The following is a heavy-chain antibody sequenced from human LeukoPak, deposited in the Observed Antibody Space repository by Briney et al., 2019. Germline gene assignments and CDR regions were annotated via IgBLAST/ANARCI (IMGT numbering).Heavy chain of an antibody. CDR3: AGKYT. CDR2: IYYSGGT. D-gene: IGHD6-6*01. CDR1: GGSINSGGQY. V-gene: IGHV4-31*03. Sequence: SETLSLTCTVSGGSINSGGQYWSWVRQLPGKGLEWIGYIYYSGGTNYNPSLKSRVTISLDTSKNQFSLKLSSVTAADTAVYYCAGKYTWGQGTLVTVSS. J-gene: IGHJ5*02.